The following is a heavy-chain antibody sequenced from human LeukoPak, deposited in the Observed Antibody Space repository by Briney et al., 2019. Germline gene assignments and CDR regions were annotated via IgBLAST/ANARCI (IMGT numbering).Heavy chain of an antibody. Sequence: PGGSLRLSCAASGFTFSSYAMSWVRQAPGRGLDWVSAIGGSDGTTYYADSVMGRFTISRDNSKNTLYLQVNSLRAEDTAVYYCAKGSSGWPYYFDYWGQGILVTVSS. D-gene: IGHD6-19*01. V-gene: IGHV3-23*01. J-gene: IGHJ4*02. CDR3: AKGSSGWPYYFDY. CDR2: IGGSDGTT. CDR1: GFTFSSYA.